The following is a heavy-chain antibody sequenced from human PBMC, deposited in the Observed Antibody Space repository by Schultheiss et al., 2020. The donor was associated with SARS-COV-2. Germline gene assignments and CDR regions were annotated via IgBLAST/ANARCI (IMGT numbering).Heavy chain of an antibody. Sequence: SQTLSLTCTVSGGSISSSSYYWGWIRQPPGKGLEWIGEIYHSGSTYYNPSLKSRVTISVDTSKNQFSLKLSSVTAADTAVYYCARPFKSYPGDYGDYDPRFDYWGQGTLVTVSS. J-gene: IGHJ4*02. CDR2: IYHSGST. CDR3: ARPFKSYPGDYGDYDPRFDY. D-gene: IGHD4-17*01. CDR1: GGSISSSSYY. V-gene: IGHV4-39*07.